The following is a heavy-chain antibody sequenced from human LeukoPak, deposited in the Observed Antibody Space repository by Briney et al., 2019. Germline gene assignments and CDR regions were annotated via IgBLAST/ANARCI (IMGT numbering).Heavy chain of an antibody. J-gene: IGHJ4*02. D-gene: IGHD6-19*01. Sequence: QPGGSLRLSCAASGFTFDDYAMHWVRQAPGKGLEWVSGISWNSGSIGYADSVEGRFTISRDNAKNSLYLQMNSLRAEDTALYYCAKDSSGWYTRTHFDYWGQGTLVTVSS. CDR3: AKDSSGWYTRTHFDY. CDR1: GFTFDDYA. V-gene: IGHV3-9*01. CDR2: ISWNSGSI.